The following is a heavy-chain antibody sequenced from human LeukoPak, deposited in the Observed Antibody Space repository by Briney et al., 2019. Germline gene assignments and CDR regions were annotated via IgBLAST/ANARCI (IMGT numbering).Heavy chain of an antibody. D-gene: IGHD5-24*01. CDR2: IYHSGST. CDR3: ARGRDGYISYYFDY. CDR1: GYSISSGYY. J-gene: IGHJ4*02. V-gene: IGHV4-38-2*01. Sequence: SETLSLTCAVSGYSISSGYYWGWIRQPPGKGLEWIGSIYHSGSTYYNPSLKSRVTISVDTSKNQFSLKLSSVTAADTAVYYCARGRDGYISYYFDYWGQGTLATVSS.